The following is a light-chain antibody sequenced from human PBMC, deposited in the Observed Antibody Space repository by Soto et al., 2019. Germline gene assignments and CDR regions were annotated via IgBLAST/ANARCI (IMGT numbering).Light chain of an antibody. CDR3: NAQADNGKHV. J-gene: IGLJ1*01. Sequence: QSALTQPPSASGSPGQSVTISCTANSNDVGHSSFISWYQQHPGKGPKLIIYEVSKRPSGVPDRFSGSKSGNTASLSVSGLQDEDEADYFCNAQADNGKHVFGTGTKVTVL. CDR2: EVS. V-gene: IGLV2-8*01. CDR1: SNDVGHSSF.